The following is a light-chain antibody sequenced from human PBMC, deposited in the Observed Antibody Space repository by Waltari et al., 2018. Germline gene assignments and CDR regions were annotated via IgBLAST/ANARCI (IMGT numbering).Light chain of an antibody. Sequence: QSALTQPASVSGSPGQSITISCTGTSSDVGXYNYVSWYQHHPGKAPKLLIYGVSNRPSGVSNRFAGSKSGNTASLTISGLQAEDEADYYCNSYTSSTTLSVFGTGTKVTVL. CDR2: GVS. CDR1: SSDVGXYNY. J-gene: IGLJ1*01. V-gene: IGLV2-14*01. CDR3: NSYTSSTTLSV.